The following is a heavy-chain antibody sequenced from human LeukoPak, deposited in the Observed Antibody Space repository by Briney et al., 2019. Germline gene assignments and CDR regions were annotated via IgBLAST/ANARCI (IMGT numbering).Heavy chain of an antibody. CDR3: ARRRVKRGSYYRDGFDY. CDR2: MNPNSGNT. CDR1: GYTFTSYD. Sequence: ASVKVSCKASGYTFTSYDINWVRQATGQGLEWIGWMNPNSGNTGYARKFQGRVTMTRNTSISTAYMELSSLRSEDTAVYYCARRRVKRGSYYRDGFDYWGQGTLVTVSS. J-gene: IGHJ4*02. D-gene: IGHD1-26*01. V-gene: IGHV1-8*01.